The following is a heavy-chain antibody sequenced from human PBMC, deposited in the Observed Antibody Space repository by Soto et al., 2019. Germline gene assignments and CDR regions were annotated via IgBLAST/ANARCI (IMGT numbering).Heavy chain of an antibody. CDR2: ISGSGGST. V-gene: IGHV3-23*01. Sequence: GGSLRLSCAASGFTFSSYAMSWVRQAPGKGLEWVSAISGSGGSTYYADSVKGRFTISRDNSKNTLYLQMNSLRAEDTAVYYCAKELAYFVTTVTNGGYWGQGTLVTVSS. J-gene: IGHJ4*02. CDR3: AKELAYFVTTVTNGGY. D-gene: IGHD4-17*01. CDR1: GFTFSSYA.